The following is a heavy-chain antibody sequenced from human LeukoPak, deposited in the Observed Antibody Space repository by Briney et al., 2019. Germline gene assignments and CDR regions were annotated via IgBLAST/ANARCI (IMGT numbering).Heavy chain of an antibody. CDR2: INHSGST. D-gene: IGHD2-2*01. V-gene: IGHV4-34*01. J-gene: IGHJ5*02. CDR3: ARGSKYQLLFPRIWFDP. CDR1: GGSFSGYY. Sequence: PSETLSLTCAVYGGSFSGYYRSWIRQPPGKGLEWIGEINHSGSTNYNPSLKSRVTISVDTSKNQFSLKLSSVTAADTAVYYCARGSKYQLLFPRIWFDPWGQGTLVTVSS.